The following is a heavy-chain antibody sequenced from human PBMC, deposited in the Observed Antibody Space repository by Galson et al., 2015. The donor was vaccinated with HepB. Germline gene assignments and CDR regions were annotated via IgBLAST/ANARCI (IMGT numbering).Heavy chain of an antibody. CDR3: ARGGGSGYYYFRAFDI. CDR1: GFTFSGYA. J-gene: IGHJ3*02. V-gene: IGHV3-30*04. CDR2: LSDDGRSK. Sequence: SLRLSCAASGFTFSGYAMHWVRHPPGKGLEWVAVLSDDGRSKYYGDSVKGRFTASRDNSKNTLYLQMNSLTPEDTAVYFCARGGGSGYYYFRAFDIWGQGTMVTVSS. D-gene: IGHD5-12*01.